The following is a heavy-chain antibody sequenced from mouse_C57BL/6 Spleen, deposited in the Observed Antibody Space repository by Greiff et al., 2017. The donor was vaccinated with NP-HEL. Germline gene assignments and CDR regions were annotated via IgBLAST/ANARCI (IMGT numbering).Heavy chain of an antibody. J-gene: IGHJ4*01. D-gene: IGHD4-1*01. V-gene: IGHV2-2*01. CDR1: GFSLTSYG. CDR3: VGPVLGRGVYAMDY. Sequence: QVQLQQSGPGLVQPSQSLSITCTVSGFSLTSYGVHWVRQSPGKGLEWLGVIWSGGSTDYNAAFISRLSISKDNSKSQVFFKMNSLQADDTAIYYCVGPVLGRGVYAMDYWGQGTSVTVSS. CDR2: IWSGGST.